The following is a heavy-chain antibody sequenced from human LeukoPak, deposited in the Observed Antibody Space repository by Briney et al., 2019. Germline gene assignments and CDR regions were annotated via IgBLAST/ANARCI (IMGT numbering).Heavy chain of an antibody. CDR2: ISSDGSRT. J-gene: IGHJ4*02. V-gene: IGHV3-74*01. CDR3: AINYYDSSGYYLDY. D-gene: IGHD3-22*01. Sequence: PGGSLRLSCAASGFTFSTYWMHWVRQAPGKGLVWVSRISSDGSRTSYADSVKGRFTISRDNAKNTLYLQMNSLRAEDTAVYYCAINYYDSSGYYLDYWGQGTLVTVSS. CDR1: GFTFSTYW.